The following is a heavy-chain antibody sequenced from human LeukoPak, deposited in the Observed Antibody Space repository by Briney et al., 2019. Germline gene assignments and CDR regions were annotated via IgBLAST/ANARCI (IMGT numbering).Heavy chain of an antibody. J-gene: IGHJ4*02. V-gene: IGHV1-8*01. CDR3: ARGRRVVVTEWGVIRQN. Sequence: GASVKVSCKASGYTFTSYDINWVRQATGQGLEWMGWMNPNSGNTGYAQKFQGRVTVTRNTSISTAYMELSSLRSEDTAVYYCARGRRVVVTEWGVIRQNWGQGTLVTVSS. CDR1: GYTFTSYD. CDR2: MNPNSGNT. D-gene: IGHD3-22*01.